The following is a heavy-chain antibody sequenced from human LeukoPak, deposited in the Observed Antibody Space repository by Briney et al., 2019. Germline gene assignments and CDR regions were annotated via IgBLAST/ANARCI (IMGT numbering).Heavy chain of an antibody. D-gene: IGHD6-13*01. Sequence: GGSLRLSCAASGFTFSSYGMHWVRQAPGKGLEWVAFIRYDRSNKYYADSVKGRFTISRDNSKNTLYLQMNSLRAEDTAVYYCAKDQSRPAGYFDYWGQGTLVTVSS. CDR1: GFTFSSYG. J-gene: IGHJ4*02. V-gene: IGHV3-30*02. CDR2: IRYDRSNK. CDR3: AKDQSRPAGYFDY.